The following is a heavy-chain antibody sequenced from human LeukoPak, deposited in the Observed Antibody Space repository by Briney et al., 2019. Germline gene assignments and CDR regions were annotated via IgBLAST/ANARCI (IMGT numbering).Heavy chain of an antibody. CDR1: GFTFSRYN. J-gene: IGHJ4*02. CDR2: ITSSSIYI. V-gene: IGHV3-21*01. D-gene: IGHD3-10*01. Sequence: GGSLRLSCAASGFTFSRYNMNWVRQAPGKGLEWVSSITSSSIYIYYADSMKGRFTISRDNAKNSLYLQMDSLRAEDTAVYYCARDGITMRILEYWGQGTLVIVSS. CDR3: ARDGITMRILEY.